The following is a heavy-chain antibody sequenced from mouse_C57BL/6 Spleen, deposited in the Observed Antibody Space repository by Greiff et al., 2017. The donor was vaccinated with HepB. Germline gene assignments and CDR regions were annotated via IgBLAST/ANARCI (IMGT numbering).Heavy chain of an antibody. J-gene: IGHJ3*01. D-gene: IGHD4-1*01. CDR3: AWTGPWFAY. CDR1: GFTFSNYW. V-gene: IGHV6-3*01. Sequence: EVMLVESGGGLVQPGGSMKLSCVASGFTFSNYWMNWVRQSPEKGLEWVAQIRLKSDNYATHYAESVKGRFTISRDDSKSSFYLQMNNLSAEDTGIYYCAWTGPWFAYWGHGTLVTVSA. CDR2: IRLKSDNYAT.